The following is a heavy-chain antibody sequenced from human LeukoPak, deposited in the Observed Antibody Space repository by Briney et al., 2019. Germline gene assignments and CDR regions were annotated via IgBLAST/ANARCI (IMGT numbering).Heavy chain of an antibody. CDR2: ISSSSSYI. Sequence: GGSLRLSCAASGFTFSSYSMNWVRQAPGKGLEWVSSISSSSSYIYYADSVKGRFTISRDNSKNTLYLQMNSLRAEDTAVYYCARVREDSSSWYGYYYYYYMDVWGKGTTVTISS. CDR3: ARVREDSSSWYGYYYYYYMDV. CDR1: GFTFSSYS. D-gene: IGHD6-13*01. V-gene: IGHV3-21*01. J-gene: IGHJ6*03.